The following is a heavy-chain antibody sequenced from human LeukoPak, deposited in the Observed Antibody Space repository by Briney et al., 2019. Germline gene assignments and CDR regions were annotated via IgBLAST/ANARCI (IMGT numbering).Heavy chain of an antibody. CDR1: GFTFSSYS. CDR2: VSCSGCST. Sequence: GGSLRLSCAASGFTFSSYSMSWVRQPPGTGLEGVSAVSCSGCSTYYADSVTGRFTISRDNPKHTLYLQMNSLRAEDTAVYYCAKAMVGGAVDGFDIWGQGTMVTVSS. V-gene: IGHV3-23*01. J-gene: IGHJ3*02. D-gene: IGHD3-10*01. CDR3: AKAMVGGAVDGFDI.